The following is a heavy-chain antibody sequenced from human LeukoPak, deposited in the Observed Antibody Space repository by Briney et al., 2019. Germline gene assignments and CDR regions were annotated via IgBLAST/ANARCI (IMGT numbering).Heavy chain of an antibody. CDR2: IIPIFGTA. CDR1: GYTFTGYY. Sequence: SVKVSCKASGYTFTGYYMHWVRQAPGQGLEWMGGIIPIFGTANYAQKFQGRVTITTDESTSTAYMELSSLRSEDTAVYYCARASSSHQFDFDYWGQGTLVTVSS. D-gene: IGHD6-6*01. J-gene: IGHJ4*02. CDR3: ARASSSHQFDFDY. V-gene: IGHV1-69*05.